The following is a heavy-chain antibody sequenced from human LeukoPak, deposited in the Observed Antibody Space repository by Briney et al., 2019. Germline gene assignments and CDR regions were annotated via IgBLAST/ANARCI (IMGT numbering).Heavy chain of an antibody. V-gene: IGHV3-48*04. CDR3: ARSSRSSVSAPLGN. D-gene: IGHD1-26*01. CDR1: GFTFSSYS. CDR2: ISSGSSPI. J-gene: IGHJ4*02. Sequence: GGSLRLSCAASGFTFSSYSMTWVRQAPGKGLEWISYISSGSSPIYYADSVKGRFTISGETAKNSLYLQMNRLRAEDTAVYFCARSSRSSVSAPLGNWGQGTLVTVSS.